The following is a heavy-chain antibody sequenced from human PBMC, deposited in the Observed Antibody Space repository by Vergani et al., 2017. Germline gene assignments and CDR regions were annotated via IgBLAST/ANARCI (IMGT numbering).Heavy chain of an antibody. V-gene: IGHV4-34*01. J-gene: IGHJ6*02. CDR1: GGSFSGYY. D-gene: IGHD3-10*01. CDR2: INNSGST. CDR3: ARARGGGVTMVRGVLGIDPPHYYGMDV. Sequence: QVQLPQWGAGLLKPSETLSLTCAVYGGSFSGYYWSWIRQPPGKGLEWIGEINNSGSTNYNPSLKSRVTISVDTYKNQFSLKLGSVTAADTDVYYCARARGGGVTMVRGVLGIDPPHYYGMDVWGQGTTVTVSS.